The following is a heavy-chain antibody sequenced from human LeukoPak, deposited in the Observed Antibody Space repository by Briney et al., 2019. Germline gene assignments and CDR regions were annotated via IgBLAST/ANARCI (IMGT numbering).Heavy chain of an antibody. CDR2: FDPEDGET. V-gene: IGHV1-24*01. D-gene: IGHD3-22*01. CDR1: GYTLTELS. CDR3: ATSRRITMIVVGPYYFDY. J-gene: IGHJ4*02. Sequence: ASVKVSCKVSGYTLTELSMHWVRQAPGKGLEWMGGFDPEDGETIYAQKFQGRVTMTEDTSTHTAYMELSSLRSEDTAEYYCATSRRITMIVVGPYYFDYWGQGTLVNVSS.